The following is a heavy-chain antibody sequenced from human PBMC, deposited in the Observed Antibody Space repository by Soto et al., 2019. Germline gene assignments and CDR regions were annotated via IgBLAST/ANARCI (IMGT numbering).Heavy chain of an antibody. D-gene: IGHD1-26*01. J-gene: IGHJ4*02. CDR2: VYHSGDT. CDR3: ARGFSNSATTRFDS. V-gene: IGHV4-34*01. Sequence: TLSLTCTVSGESFGAYYWSWIRQSPGKGLEWIGEVYHSGDTKYNPSLKSRVTISEDPSKNQFSLRMTSMTAADTGVYYCARGFSNSATTRFDSWGQGTLVTVSS. CDR1: GESFGAYY.